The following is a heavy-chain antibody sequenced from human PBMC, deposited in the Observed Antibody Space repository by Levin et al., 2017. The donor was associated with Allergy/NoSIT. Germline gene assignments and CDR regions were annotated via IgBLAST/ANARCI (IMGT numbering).Heavy chain of an antibody. V-gene: IGHV3-33*01. D-gene: IGHD6-19*01. J-gene: IGHJ4*02. CDR3: ASSLYSSGGYAFDY. Sequence: GGSLRLSCAASGFTFSSYGMHWVRQAPGKGLEWVAVIWYDGSNKYYADSVKGRFTISRDNSKNTLYLQMNSLRAEDTAVYYCASSLYSSGGYAFDYWGQGTLVTVSS. CDR1: GFTFSSYG. CDR2: IWYDGSNK.